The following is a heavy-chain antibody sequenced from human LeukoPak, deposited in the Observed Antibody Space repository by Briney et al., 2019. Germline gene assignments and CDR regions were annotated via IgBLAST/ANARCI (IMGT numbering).Heavy chain of an antibody. J-gene: IGHJ6*03. CDR3: ARVGKEITMVRGVTYYYYYMDV. D-gene: IGHD3-10*01. CDR2: IYYSGST. Sequence: SETLSLTCTVSGGSISSYYWSWTWQPAGKGLEWIGYIYYSGSTNYNPSLKSRVTISVDTSKNQFSLKLSSVTAADTAVYYCARVGKEITMVRGVTYYYYYMDVWGKGTTVTISS. CDR1: GGSISSYY. V-gene: IGHV4-59*01.